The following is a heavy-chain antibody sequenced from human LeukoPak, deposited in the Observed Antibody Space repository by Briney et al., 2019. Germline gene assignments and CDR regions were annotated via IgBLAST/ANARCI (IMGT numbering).Heavy chain of an antibody. D-gene: IGHD2-2*02. J-gene: IGHJ6*02. CDR1: GGSFSGYY. V-gene: IGHV4-34*01. Sequence: SETLSLTCAVYGGSFSGYYWSWIRQPPGKGLESIGEINHSGSTNYNPSLKSRVTISVDTSKNQFSLKLSSVTAADTAVYYCARVGVVPAAIRLYYYYGMDVWGQGTTVTVSS. CDR2: INHSGST. CDR3: ARVGVVPAAIRLYYYYGMDV.